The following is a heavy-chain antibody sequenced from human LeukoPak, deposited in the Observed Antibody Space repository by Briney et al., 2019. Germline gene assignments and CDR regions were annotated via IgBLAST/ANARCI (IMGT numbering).Heavy chain of an antibody. CDR3: ARGCAGAQQGVACHYGMDV. V-gene: IGHV3-72*01. Sequence: GGSLRLSCAGSGFTFSDYYMDWVRLAPGRGLEWVGGVRNKANSYNTEYAAYVKCRFAVSRDESKNSLFLQMNSLRTEDTAVYYCARGCAGAQQGVACHYGMDVWGTGTTVTVSS. CDR1: GFTFSDYY. CDR2: VRNKANSYNT. D-gene: IGHD3-10*02. J-gene: IGHJ6*04.